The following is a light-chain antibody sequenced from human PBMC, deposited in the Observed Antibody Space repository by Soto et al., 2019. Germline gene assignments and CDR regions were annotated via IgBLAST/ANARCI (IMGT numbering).Light chain of an antibody. V-gene: IGLV1-51*02. CDR1: SSNIGNNY. CDR3: GTLYSSLSTVV. J-gene: IGLJ2*01. CDR2: ENN. Sequence: QSVLTQPPSVSAAPGQTVTISCSGSSSNIGNNYVSWYQQLPGTAPKLLIYENNKRPSGIPDRFSDSKSGTSATLGITGLQTGDEADYYCGTLYSSLSTVVFGGGTKLTVL.